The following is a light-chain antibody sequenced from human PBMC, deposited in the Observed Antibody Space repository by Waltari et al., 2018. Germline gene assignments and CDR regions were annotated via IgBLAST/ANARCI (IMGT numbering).Light chain of an antibody. J-gene: IGKJ2*01. V-gene: IGKV1-39*01. Sequence: DIQMTQSPSPRPAAVGDRVSITCRASQTIYNSLNWYQHKPGKAPKLLISDTSTLQSGVPSRFSGRGSGTEITLTISRLQPEDFGTYYCQQSYTLPYTFGQGTKLDI. CDR1: QTIYNS. CDR2: DTS. CDR3: QQSYTLPYT.